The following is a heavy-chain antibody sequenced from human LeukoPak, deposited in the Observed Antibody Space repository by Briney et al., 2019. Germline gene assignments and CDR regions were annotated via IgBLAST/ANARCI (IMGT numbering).Heavy chain of an antibody. J-gene: IGHJ4*02. D-gene: IGHD3-22*01. CDR3: ARFYYYDTSGYPDY. Sequence: GESLRPSCAASGFDFNSYSMNWARQTPGKGLEWVSYISRSSHAIYYADSVKGRFTISRDNAKNSLYLQMTSLRAEDTALYFCARFYYYDTSGYPDYWGQGVLVTVSS. V-gene: IGHV3-48*01. CDR1: GFDFNSYS. CDR2: ISRSSHAI.